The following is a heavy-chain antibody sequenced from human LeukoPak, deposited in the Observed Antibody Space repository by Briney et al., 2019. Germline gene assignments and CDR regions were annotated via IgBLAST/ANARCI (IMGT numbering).Heavy chain of an antibody. CDR2: ISYSGNT. CDR1: GGSISSTSYY. CDR3: ARHADSGFGELVFDY. J-gene: IGHJ4*02. Sequence: SETPSLTRTVPGGSISSTSYYCGWIRQPPGKGLACIESISYSGNTFYNPSLNSRVAISVDTTKNQFSLKLTSVTAADTAVYYCARHADSGFGELVFDYWGRGTLVTVSS. V-gene: IGHV4-39*01. D-gene: IGHD3-10*01.